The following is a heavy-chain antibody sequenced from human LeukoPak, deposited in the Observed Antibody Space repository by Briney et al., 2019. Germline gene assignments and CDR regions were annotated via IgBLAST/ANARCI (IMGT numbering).Heavy chain of an antibody. J-gene: IGHJ5*01. CDR1: GFSFSTQR. D-gene: IGHD1-7*01. CDR3: ARGVGNWNYDS. Sequence: GGSLRLSCAASGFSFSTQRMHWVRQAPGKGLVWVSYINIDERITGYADSVKGRFTISRDNAKNTLYLQMNSLRGEDTAIYYCARGVGNWNYDSWGQGSLVIVSS. CDR2: INIDERIT. V-gene: IGHV3-74*01.